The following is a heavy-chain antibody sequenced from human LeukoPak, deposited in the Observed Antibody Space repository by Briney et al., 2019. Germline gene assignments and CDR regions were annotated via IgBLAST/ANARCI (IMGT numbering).Heavy chain of an antibody. V-gene: IGHV3-66*01. J-gene: IGHJ4*02. CDR1: GFAVSSNY. D-gene: IGHD2-15*01. CDR3: ARDSRRILPSD. Sequence: GGSLRLSCAASGFAVSSNYMSWVRQAPGKGLEWVSVIYSGGSTYYADSVKGRFTISRDNSKNTLYLQMNSRRAEDTAVYYCARDSRRILPSDWGQGTLVTVSS. CDR2: IYSGGST.